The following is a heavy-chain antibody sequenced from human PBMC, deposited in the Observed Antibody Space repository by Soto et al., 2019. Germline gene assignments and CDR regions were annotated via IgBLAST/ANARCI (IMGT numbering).Heavy chain of an antibody. CDR2: ISGSGGST. D-gene: IGHD3-9*01. CDR3: AKGGGSRITIFHV. V-gene: IGHV3-23*01. Sequence: PGGSLRLSCAASGFTFSSYAMNWVRQAPGKGLEWVSGISGSGGSTYYADSVKGRFTISRDNSKNTLYLQMNSLRAEDTAVYYCAKGGGSRITIFHVWGQGTTVTVSS. J-gene: IGHJ6*02. CDR1: GFTFSSYA.